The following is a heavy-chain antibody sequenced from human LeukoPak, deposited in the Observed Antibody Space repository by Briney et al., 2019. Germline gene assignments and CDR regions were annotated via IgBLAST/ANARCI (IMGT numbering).Heavy chain of an antibody. V-gene: IGHV4-61*01. CDR1: GDSVSSDSYY. J-gene: IGHJ4*02. Sequence: SETLSLTCTVSGDSVSSDSYYWSWIRQPPGKGLEWIGYISCSGSTNYNPSLKSRVTILVDTSKNQFSLKLSSVTAADTAVYYCARDSRGYYDSSGYFDYWGQGTLVTVSS. CDR2: ISCSGST. CDR3: ARDSRGYYDSSGYFDY. D-gene: IGHD3-22*01.